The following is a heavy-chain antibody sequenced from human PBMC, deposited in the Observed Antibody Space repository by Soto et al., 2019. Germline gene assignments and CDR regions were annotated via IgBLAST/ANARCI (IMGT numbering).Heavy chain of an antibody. D-gene: IGHD1-26*01. CDR3: ARAYYRRGWFDH. CDR1: GYTFTSYA. V-gene: IGHV1-3*01. J-gene: IGHJ5*02. Sequence: QVQLVQSGAEVKKPGASVKVSCKASGYTFTSYAMHWVRQAPGQRLEWMGWINAGNGNTKYSQKFQGRVTITRDTSASTADMELSSLRSEDTAVYYCARAYYRRGWFDHWGQGTLVTVSS. CDR2: INAGNGNT.